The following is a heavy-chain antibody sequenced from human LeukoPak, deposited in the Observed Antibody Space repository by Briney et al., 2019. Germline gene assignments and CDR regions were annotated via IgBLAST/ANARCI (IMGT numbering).Heavy chain of an antibody. CDR2: ISGSSGST. J-gene: IGHJ4*02. CDR3: ARVISTSSFVFDY. Sequence: GGSLRLSCAASGFTFTNYAMSWVRQAPGEGLEWVSAISGSSGSTYYADSVKGRFTISRDSSTRTLYLQMNSLRVEDTAVYFCARVISTSSFVFDYWGQGTLVTVSP. V-gene: IGHV3-23*01. D-gene: IGHD6-6*01. CDR1: GFTFTNYA.